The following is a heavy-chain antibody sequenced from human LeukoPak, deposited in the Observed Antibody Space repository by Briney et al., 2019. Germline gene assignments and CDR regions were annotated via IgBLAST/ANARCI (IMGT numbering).Heavy chain of an antibody. CDR1: GGSISSGSW. J-gene: IGHJ4*02. Sequence: SETLSLTCAVSGGSISSGSWWGWIRQPPGQGLEWTGEIHHSGSTNYNPSLKSRVTLSVDKSKNQLSLRLTSVTAADTAVYYCARGGDYRFDYWGQGTLVTVSS. CDR2: IHHSGST. CDR3: ARGGDYRFDY. V-gene: IGHV4-4*02. D-gene: IGHD4-17*01.